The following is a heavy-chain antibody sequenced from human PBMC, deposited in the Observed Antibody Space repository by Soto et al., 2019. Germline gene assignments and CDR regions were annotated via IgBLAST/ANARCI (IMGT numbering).Heavy chain of an antibody. CDR2: INAGNGNT. Sequence: GASVKPSCKTSGYTFRNYAMHCVRQAPGQRLEWMGWINAGNGNTKYSHNFKGRVAITSDTSANTAYLELSSLRSEDTAVYYCARDQDVDSTMLDAFDIWGQGTMVTVSS. J-gene: IGHJ3*02. D-gene: IGHD2-8*01. CDR3: ARDQDVDSTMLDAFDI. V-gene: IGHV1-3*01. CDR1: GYTFRNYA.